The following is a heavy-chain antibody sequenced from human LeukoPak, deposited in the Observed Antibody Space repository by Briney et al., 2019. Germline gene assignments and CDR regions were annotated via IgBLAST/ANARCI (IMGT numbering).Heavy chain of an antibody. CDR3: AKDRIGSGSIEGYFDY. CDR2: ISGSGGST. J-gene: IGHJ4*02. CDR1: GFTFSSYG. D-gene: IGHD3-10*01. V-gene: IGHV3-23*01. Sequence: GGSLRLSCAASGFTFSSYGMSWVRQAPGKGLEWVSAISGSGGSTYYADSVKGRFTISRDNSKNTLYLQMNSLRAEDTAVYYCAKDRIGSGSIEGYFDYWGQGTLVTVSS.